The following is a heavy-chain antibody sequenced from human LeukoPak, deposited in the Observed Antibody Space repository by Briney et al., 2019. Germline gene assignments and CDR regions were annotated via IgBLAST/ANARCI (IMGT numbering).Heavy chain of an antibody. D-gene: IGHD3-10*01. CDR3: ARAGSHWHYVY. Sequence: GGSLRLSCEASGFTFSGFSMSWVRQSPTKGLEWVANIKQDGSERYYVDSVKGRFTISRDNAKNSLSLQMNNLRVEDTAVYYCARAGSHWHYVYWGQGTVVTVSS. J-gene: IGHJ4*02. V-gene: IGHV3-7*01. CDR2: IKQDGSER. CDR1: GFTFSGFS.